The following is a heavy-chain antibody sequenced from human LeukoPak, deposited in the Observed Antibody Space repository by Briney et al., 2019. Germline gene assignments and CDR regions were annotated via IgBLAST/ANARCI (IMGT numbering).Heavy chain of an antibody. Sequence: ASVKVSCKASGYTFTSYGISWVRQAPGQGLEWMGWISAYNGNTNYAQKLQGRVTMTTDTSTSTAYMELRSLRSDDTAVYYCAKDGPVPAAILVNYFDYWGQGTLVTVSS. V-gene: IGHV1-18*01. J-gene: IGHJ4*02. D-gene: IGHD2-2*02. CDR1: GYTFTSYG. CDR3: AKDGPVPAAILVNYFDY. CDR2: ISAYNGNT.